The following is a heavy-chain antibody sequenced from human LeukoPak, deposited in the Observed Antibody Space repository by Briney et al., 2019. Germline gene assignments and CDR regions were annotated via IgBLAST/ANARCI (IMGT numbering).Heavy chain of an antibody. J-gene: IGHJ4*02. Sequence: GGSLRLSCAASGFTFSSYEMNWVRQAPGKGLEWVSYISSSGSTIYYADSVKGRFTISRDNAENSLYLQMNSLRAEDTAVYYCARVDSPGADFDYWGQGTLVTVSS. CDR1: GFTFSSYE. CDR2: ISSSGSTI. CDR3: ARVDSPGADFDY. V-gene: IGHV3-48*03.